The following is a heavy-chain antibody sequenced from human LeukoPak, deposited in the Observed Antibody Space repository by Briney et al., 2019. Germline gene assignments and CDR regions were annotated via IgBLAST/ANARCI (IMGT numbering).Heavy chain of an antibody. V-gene: IGHV1-69*13. Sequence: GASVKVSCKASGGTFSSYAISWVRQAPGQGLEWMGGIIPIFGTANYAQKFQGRVTITADESTSTAYMELSSLRSEDTAVYYCASNTVTPNWYFDYWGQGTLVTVSS. CDR3: ASNTVTPNWYFDY. J-gene: IGHJ4*02. CDR1: GGTFSSYA. CDR2: IIPIFGTA. D-gene: IGHD4-11*01.